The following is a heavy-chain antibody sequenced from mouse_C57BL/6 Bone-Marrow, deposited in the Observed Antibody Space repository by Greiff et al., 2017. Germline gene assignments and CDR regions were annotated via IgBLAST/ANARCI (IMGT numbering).Heavy chain of an antibody. Sequence: QVQLQQSGSELRSPGSSVKLSCKDFDSEVFPIAYMSWVRQKPGHGFEWIGGILPSIGRTIYGEKFEDKATLDADTLSNTAYLELNSLTSEDSAFYYCARALNWDPFAYWGQGTLVTVSA. CDR3: ARALNWDPFAY. D-gene: IGHD4-1*01. CDR1: DSEVFPIAY. V-gene: IGHV15-2*01. J-gene: IGHJ3*01. CDR2: ILPSIGRT.